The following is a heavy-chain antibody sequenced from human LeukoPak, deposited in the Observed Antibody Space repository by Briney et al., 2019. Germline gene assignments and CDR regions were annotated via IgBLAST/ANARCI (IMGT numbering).Heavy chain of an antibody. J-gene: IGHJ4*02. V-gene: IGHV3-48*02. CDR2: ISSGSNTI. CDR3: ARRAYGSGSPVAPYDSDY. D-gene: IGHD3-10*01. Sequence: GGSLGLSCAASGFTFSTYPMNWVRQAPGKGLEWVSYISSGSNTIYYADSVKGRFTISRDNAKNSLYLQMNSLRDEDTAVYYCARRAYGSGSPVAPYDSDYWGQGIPVTVSS. CDR1: GFTFSTYP.